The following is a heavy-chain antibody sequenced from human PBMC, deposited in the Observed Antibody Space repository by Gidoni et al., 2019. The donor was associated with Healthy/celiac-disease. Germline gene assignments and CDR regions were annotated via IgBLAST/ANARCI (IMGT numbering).Heavy chain of an antibody. D-gene: IGHD3-3*01. J-gene: IGHJ4*02. V-gene: IGHV3-21*01. CDR2: ISSSSSYI. Sequence: EVQLVESGGGLVKPGGSLRLSCAASGFTFSSYSMNWVRQAPGKGLEWVSSISSSSSYIYYADSVKGRFTISRDNAKNSLYLQMNSLRAEDTAVYYCARHLGYDFWSGQTAGPYWGQGTLVTVSS. CDR3: ARHLGYDFWSGQTAGPY. CDR1: GFTFSSYS.